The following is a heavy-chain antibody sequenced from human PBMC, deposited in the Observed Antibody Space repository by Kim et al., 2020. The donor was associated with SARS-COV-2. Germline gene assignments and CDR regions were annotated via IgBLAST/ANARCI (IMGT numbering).Heavy chain of an antibody. J-gene: IGHJ4*02. CDR3: ARGPPPDLYYDSSGYYDY. Sequence: SETLSLTCTVSGGSISSGGYYWSWIRQHPGKGLEWIGYIYYSGSTYYNPSLKSRVTISVDTSKNQFSLKLSSVTAADTAVYYCARGPPPDLYYDSSGYYDYWGQGTLVTVSS. D-gene: IGHD3-22*01. V-gene: IGHV4-31*03. CDR1: GGSISSGGYY. CDR2: IYYSGST.